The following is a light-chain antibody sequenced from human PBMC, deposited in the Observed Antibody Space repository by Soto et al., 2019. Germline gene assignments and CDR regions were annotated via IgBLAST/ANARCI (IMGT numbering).Light chain of an antibody. CDR1: QSVSSSY. J-gene: IGKJ5*01. Sequence: VLTQSPGALSLSPGERATLSCRASQSVSSSYLAWYQQKPGQAPRLLIYDASNRATGIPARFSGSGSGTEFTLTISSLQSEDFAVYYCQQYNNWPPITFGQGTRLEIK. CDR2: DAS. CDR3: QQYNNWPPIT. V-gene: IGKV3D-15*01.